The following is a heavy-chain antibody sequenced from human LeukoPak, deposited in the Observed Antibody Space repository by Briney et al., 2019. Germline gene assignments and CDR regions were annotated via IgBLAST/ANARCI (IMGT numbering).Heavy chain of an antibody. J-gene: IGHJ4*02. V-gene: IGHV3-7*01. CDR2: IKQDGSEK. CDR1: GFTFSSYA. CDR3: ARDRPSGLGAISYFDY. D-gene: IGHD1-26*01. Sequence: PGGSLRLSCAASGFTFSSYAMSWVRQAPGKGLEWVANIKQDGSEKYYVDSVKGRFTISRDNAKNSLYLQMNSLRAEDTAVYYCARDRPSGLGAISYFDYWGQGTLVTVSS.